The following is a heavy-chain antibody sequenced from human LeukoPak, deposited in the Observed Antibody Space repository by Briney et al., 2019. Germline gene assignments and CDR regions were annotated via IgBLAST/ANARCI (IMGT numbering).Heavy chain of an antibody. CDR3: ARDEGSYHGDYFDY. CDR2: IIPILGIA. Sequence: SVKVSCKASGGTFSSYTISWVRQAPGEGVGWMGGIIPILGIANYAKKFQGRVTITADKSKSTAYMEMSRLRAEDTAVYYCARDEGSYHGDYFDYWGQGTLVTVSS. CDR1: GGTFSSYT. D-gene: IGHD1-26*01. J-gene: IGHJ4*02. V-gene: IGHV1-69*10.